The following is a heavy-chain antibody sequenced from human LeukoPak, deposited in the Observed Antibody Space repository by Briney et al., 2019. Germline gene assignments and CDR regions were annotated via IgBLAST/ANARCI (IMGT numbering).Heavy chain of an antibody. CDR3: ARDAARDYDLVVY. Sequence: GSSVKVSCKASGGTFSSYAISWVRQAPGQGLEWMGRVIPILGIANYAQKFQGRVTITADKSTSTAYMELSSLRSEDTAVYYCARDAARDYDLVVYWGQGTLVTVSS. J-gene: IGHJ4*02. CDR1: GGTFSSYA. CDR2: VIPILGIA. D-gene: IGHD4-17*01. V-gene: IGHV1-69*04.